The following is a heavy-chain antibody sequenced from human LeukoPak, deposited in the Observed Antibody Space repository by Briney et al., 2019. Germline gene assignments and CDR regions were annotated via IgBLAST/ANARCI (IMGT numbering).Heavy chain of an antibody. CDR1: GGSISSYY. Sequence: SETLSLTCTVSGGSISSYYWSWIRQPPGKGLEWIGYIYYSGSTNYNPSLTSRVTISVDTSKNQFSLKLSSVTAADTAVYYCARKLGSSGRNSNWYFDLWGRGTLVTVSS. D-gene: IGHD3-22*01. J-gene: IGHJ2*01. CDR3: ARKLGSSGRNSNWYFDL. V-gene: IGHV4-59*01. CDR2: IYYSGST.